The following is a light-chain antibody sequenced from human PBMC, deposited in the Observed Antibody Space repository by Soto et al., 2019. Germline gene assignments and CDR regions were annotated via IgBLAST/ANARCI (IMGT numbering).Light chain of an antibody. CDR2: DVS. Sequence: QSALTQPASVSGSPGQSITISCTGTSSDVGGSNYVSWYQQHPGKAPKLMIYDVSNRPSGVSNRFSGSKAGNTASLTISGLQDEDEADYYCGSYSSSSTLYVFGTGTKVTVL. CDR1: SSDVGGSNY. CDR3: GSYSSSSTLYV. V-gene: IGLV2-14*03. J-gene: IGLJ1*01.